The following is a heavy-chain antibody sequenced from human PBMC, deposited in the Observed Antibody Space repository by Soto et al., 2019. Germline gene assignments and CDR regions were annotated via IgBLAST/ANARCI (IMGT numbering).Heavy chain of an antibody. CDR3: AKDVDTLFGLCDY. Sequence: QVQLVESGGGVVQPGRSLRLSCAASGFTFSSYGMHWVRQAPGKGLEWVSVISYDGSNKYYAYSVQGRFTISRDNSKNALYLQMNSLRAEDTAVYYFAKDVDTLFGLCDYWGQGTRVTVSS. V-gene: IGHV3-30*18. CDR1: GFTFSSYG. D-gene: IGHD5-18*01. J-gene: IGHJ4*02. CDR2: ISYDGSNK.